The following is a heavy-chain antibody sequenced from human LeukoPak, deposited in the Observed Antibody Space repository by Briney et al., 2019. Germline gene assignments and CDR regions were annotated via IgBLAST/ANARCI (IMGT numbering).Heavy chain of an antibody. J-gene: IGHJ3*02. CDR1: GLTFSDYP. D-gene: IGHD3-16*01. V-gene: IGHV3-48*02. Sequence: PGGSLRLSCAASGLTFSDYPMNWVRQAPGKGLEWVAHIRGRSDTISYADSVKGRFTISRDNAKNSLYLQMNSLRDEDTAVYYCARDDAFAFDIWGQGTTVTVSS. CDR2: IRGRSDTI. CDR3: ARDDAFAFDI.